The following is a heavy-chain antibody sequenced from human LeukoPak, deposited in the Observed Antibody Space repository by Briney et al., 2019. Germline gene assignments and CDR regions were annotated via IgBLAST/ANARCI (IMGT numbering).Heavy chain of an antibody. Sequence: SETLSLTCSVSGASISTGDYYWSWIRQPPGKGLEWIGYIYYSGSTSYNPSFKSRVTISVDTSRNQFSLKLNSLTAADTAVYYCARGPNYVWGSYRYFDYWGQGTLVTVSS. V-gene: IGHV4-30-4*01. CDR1: GASISTGDYY. CDR2: IYYSGST. J-gene: IGHJ4*02. D-gene: IGHD3-16*02. CDR3: ARGPNYVWGSYRYFDY.